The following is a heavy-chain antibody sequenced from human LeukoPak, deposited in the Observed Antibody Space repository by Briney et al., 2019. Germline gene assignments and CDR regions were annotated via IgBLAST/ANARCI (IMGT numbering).Heavy chain of an antibody. J-gene: IGHJ4*02. Sequence: GGSLRLSCAASGFTFSSYEMNWVRQAPGKGLEWVSYISSSGSTIYYADSVKGRFTISRDNAKNSLYLQMNSLRAEDTAVYYCARDLYGDTAPSGDWGQGTLVTVSS. CDR3: ARDLYGDTAPSGD. V-gene: IGHV3-48*03. CDR2: ISSSGSTI. CDR1: GFTFSSYE. D-gene: IGHD4-17*01.